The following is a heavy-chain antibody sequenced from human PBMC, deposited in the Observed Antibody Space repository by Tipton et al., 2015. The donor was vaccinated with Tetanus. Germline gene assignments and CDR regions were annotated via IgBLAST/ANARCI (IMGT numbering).Heavy chain of an antibody. CDR1: GMTLSYFA. CDR2: ISSTSRYI. CDR3: VSGSALGN. J-gene: IGHJ4*02. V-gene: IGHV3-21*01. Sequence: GSLRLSCTASGMTLSYFAMSWVRQAPGRGLEWVSSISSTSRYIYYADSLEGRFTISRDNAKNSLSLQMNSLRTDDTAVYYCVSGSALGNWGQGTLVTVSS. D-gene: IGHD6-25*01.